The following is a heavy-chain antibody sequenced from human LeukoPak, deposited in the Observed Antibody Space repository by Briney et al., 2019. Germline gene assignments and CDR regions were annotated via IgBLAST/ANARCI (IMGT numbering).Heavy chain of an antibody. Sequence: SETLSLTCSVSGGSISSSTYYWGWIRQPPGKGLEWIGSIFYSGSTYYNPSLKSRVTISVDTSKNQFSLKLSSVTAADTAVYYCARRLDHSKSLDYWGQGTLVTVSS. D-gene: IGHD4-11*01. CDR3: ARRLDHSKSLDY. CDR2: IFYSGST. CDR1: GGSISSSTYY. V-gene: IGHV4-39*01. J-gene: IGHJ4*02.